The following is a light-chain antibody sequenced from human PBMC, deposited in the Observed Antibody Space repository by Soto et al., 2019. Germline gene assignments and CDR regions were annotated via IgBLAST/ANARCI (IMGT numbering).Light chain of an antibody. V-gene: IGLV1-40*01. CDR1: SSNLGAGYD. CDR3: SSYTSNNIYV. J-gene: IGLJ1*01. Sequence: QSVLTQPPSVSGAPGQRVTISCTGNSSNLGAGYDVHWYRQLPGAAPKLVIFGNRNRPSGVPERFSGSKSANTASLTISGLQAEDEADYYCSSYTSNNIYVFGTGTKLTVL. CDR2: GNR.